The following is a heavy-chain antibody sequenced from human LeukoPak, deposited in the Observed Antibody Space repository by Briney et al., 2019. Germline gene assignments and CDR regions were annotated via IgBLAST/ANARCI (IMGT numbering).Heavy chain of an antibody. V-gene: IGHV3-21*01. CDR3: ARYTTGHGFDV. CDR2: IGTTGSYI. D-gene: IGHD2/OR15-2a*01. Sequence: AGGSLRLSCAASGFTFSNYSMNWVRQAPGKGLEWGSSIGTTGSYIFYADSVKGRFTISRDNAKNTLYLQMNSLRAEDTAVYYCARYTTGHGFDVWGQGTLVTVSS. CDR1: GFTFSNYS. J-gene: IGHJ4*02.